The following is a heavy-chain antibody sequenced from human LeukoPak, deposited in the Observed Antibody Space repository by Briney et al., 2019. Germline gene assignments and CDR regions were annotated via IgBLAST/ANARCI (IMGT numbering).Heavy chain of an antibody. CDR2: IKQDGSEK. D-gene: IGHD3-10*01. Sequence: PGGSLRLSCAASGFTFTRYWMTWVRQAPGKGLECVANIKQDGSEKHYVDSVKGRFTISRDNAKNSLYLQMNSLRAEDTAVYYCVGIRGGGNYRSSSRYYFDYWGQGTLATVSS. CDR1: GFTFTRYW. CDR3: VGIRGGGNYRSSSRYYFDY. J-gene: IGHJ4*02. V-gene: IGHV3-7*01.